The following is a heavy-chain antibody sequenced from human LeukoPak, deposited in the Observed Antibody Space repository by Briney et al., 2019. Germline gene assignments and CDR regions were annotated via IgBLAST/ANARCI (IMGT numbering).Heavy chain of an antibody. CDR3: VKDQSDSSGLLY. V-gene: IGHV3-30*18. J-gene: IGHJ4*02. Sequence: PGRSLRLSCAASGFTFSSYGMPWVRQAPGKGLEWVAVISYDGSNKYYADSVKGRFTISRDNSKNTLYLQMNSLKAEDTAVSYCVKDQSDSSGLLYWGQGTLVTVSS. CDR1: GFTFSSYG. D-gene: IGHD3-22*01. CDR2: ISYDGSNK.